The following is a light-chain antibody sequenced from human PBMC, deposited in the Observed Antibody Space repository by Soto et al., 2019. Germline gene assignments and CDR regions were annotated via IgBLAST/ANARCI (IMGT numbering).Light chain of an antibody. CDR2: DAS. V-gene: IGKV3-11*01. J-gene: IGKJ2*01. CDR1: QSVSSY. Sequence: EIVLTQSPATLSLSPGERATLSCRASQSVSSYLAWYQQKPGQAPRLLIYDASNRATGIPARFSGSGSGTDFTLTISNLVPEDFAVYYCQQRSNWPPFTFGQGTKLEIK. CDR3: QQRSNWPPFT.